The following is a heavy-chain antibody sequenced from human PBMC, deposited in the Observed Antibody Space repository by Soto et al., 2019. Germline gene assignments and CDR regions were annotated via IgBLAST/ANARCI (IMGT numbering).Heavy chain of an antibody. D-gene: IGHD3-22*01. CDR1: GGTVSSYA. CDR3: AGPPEWSYALSQLVITTFAFY. CDR2: IIPVFGAT. J-gene: IGHJ4*02. Sequence: QVQLVQSGAEVKKPGSSVKVSCKASGGTVSSYACSWVRQAPGQGREWMGGIIPVFGATNYAQTFQGRVTITADESTSTAYMELSSMSSEDTAVYYCAGPPEWSYALSQLVITTFAFYWGQGTLVNVSP. V-gene: IGHV1-69*01.